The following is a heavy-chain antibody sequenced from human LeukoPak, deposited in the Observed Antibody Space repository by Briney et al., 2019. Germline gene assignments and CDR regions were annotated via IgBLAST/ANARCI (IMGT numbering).Heavy chain of an antibody. D-gene: IGHD5-24*01. J-gene: IGHJ4*02. V-gene: IGHV4-61*01. CDR3: ASARWDY. CDR1: GGSVSGGSYY. CDR2: IYYSGST. Sequence: SETLSLTCTVSGGSVSGGSYYWSWIRQPPGKGLEWIGYIYYSGSTNYNPSLKSRVAISIDTSENQFSLKLSSVTAADTAVYYCASARWDYWGQGTLVTVSS.